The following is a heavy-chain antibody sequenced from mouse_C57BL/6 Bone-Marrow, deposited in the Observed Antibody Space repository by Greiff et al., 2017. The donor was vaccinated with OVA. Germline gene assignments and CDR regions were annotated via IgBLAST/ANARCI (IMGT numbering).Heavy chain of an antibody. J-gene: IGHJ4*01. CDR3: ARGIYYDYLYAMDY. D-gene: IGHD2-4*01. Sequence: LVESGAELVRPGTSVKVSCKASGYAFTNYLIEWVKQRPGQGLEWIGVINPGSGGTNYNEKFKGKATLTADKSSSTAYMQLSSLTSEDSAVYFCARGIYYDYLYAMDYWGQGTSVTVSS. CDR1: GYAFTNYL. V-gene: IGHV1-54*01. CDR2: INPGSGGT.